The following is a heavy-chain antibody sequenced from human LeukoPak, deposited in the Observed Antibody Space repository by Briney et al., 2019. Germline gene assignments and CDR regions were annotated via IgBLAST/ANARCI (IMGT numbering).Heavy chain of an antibody. D-gene: IGHD3-16*01. CDR1: GFTFSSYW. CDR3: ATDSFSFGDLNPGP. V-gene: IGHV3-7*01. J-gene: IGHJ5*02. CDR2: IIQDGSEK. Sequence: PGGSLRLSCAASGFTFSSYWMSWVRQAPGKGLEWVANIIQDGSEKYYVDSVRGRFTISRDNAKSSLYLQTTNLRAEDTAVYYCATDSFSFGDLNPGPWGQGTLVTVSS.